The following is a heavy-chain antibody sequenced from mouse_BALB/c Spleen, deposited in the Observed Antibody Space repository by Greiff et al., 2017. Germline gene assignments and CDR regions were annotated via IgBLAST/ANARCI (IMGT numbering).Heavy chain of an antibody. CDR3: AREGAYDPFAY. CDR2: IWAGGST. V-gene: IGHV2-9*02. Sequence: VKLMESGPGLVAPSQSLSITCTVSGFSLTSYGVHWVRQPPGKGLEWLGVIWAGGSTNYNSALMSRLSISKDNSKSQVFLKMNSLQTDDTAMYYCAREGAYDPFAYWGQGTLVTVSA. CDR1: GFSLTSYG. D-gene: IGHD2-12*01. J-gene: IGHJ3*01.